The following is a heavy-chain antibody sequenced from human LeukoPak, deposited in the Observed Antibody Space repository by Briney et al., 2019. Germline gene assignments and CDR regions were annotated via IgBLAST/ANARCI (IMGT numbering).Heavy chain of an antibody. V-gene: IGHV3-20*04. CDR2: INWNGGST. CDR3: AGGDQYYYDSSGYYGY. J-gene: IGHJ4*02. Sequence: GGSLRLSCAASGFTFDDYGMSWVRQAPGKGLEWVSGINWNGGSTGYADSVKGRFTISRDNAKNSLYLQMNSLRAEDTAVYYCAGGDQYYYDSSGYYGYWGQGTLVTVSS. CDR1: GFTFDDYG. D-gene: IGHD3-22*01.